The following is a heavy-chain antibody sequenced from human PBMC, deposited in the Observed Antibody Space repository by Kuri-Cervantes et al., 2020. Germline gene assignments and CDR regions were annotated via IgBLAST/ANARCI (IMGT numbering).Heavy chain of an antibody. V-gene: IGHV3-30*01. CDR1: GFTFSTQA. Sequence: GGSLRLSCTASGFTFSTQAMHWVRQAPGKGLEWVAVTSYDETNKYYADSVKGRFTISRDNSKNTLYLQMNSLRGEDTAVYFCAKEGIRTIFGVGEYYFDYWGQGTPVTVSS. CDR3: AKEGIRTIFGVGEYYFDY. D-gene: IGHD3-3*01. J-gene: IGHJ4*02. CDR2: TSYDETNK.